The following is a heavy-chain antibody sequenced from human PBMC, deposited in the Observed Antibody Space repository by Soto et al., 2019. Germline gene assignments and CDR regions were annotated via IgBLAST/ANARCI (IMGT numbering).Heavy chain of an antibody. J-gene: IGHJ5*02. Sequence: SETLSLTCTVSGGSISSGDYYWSWIRQPPGKGLEWIGYIYYSGSTYYNPSLKSRVTISVDTSKNQFSLKLSSVTAADTAVYYCPTAPTWDDTLTGYHVAGKHWFDPWGQGTLVTVSS. CDR1: GGSISSGDYY. D-gene: IGHD3-9*01. CDR3: PTAPTWDDTLTGYHVAGKHWFDP. V-gene: IGHV4-30-4*01. CDR2: IYYSGST.